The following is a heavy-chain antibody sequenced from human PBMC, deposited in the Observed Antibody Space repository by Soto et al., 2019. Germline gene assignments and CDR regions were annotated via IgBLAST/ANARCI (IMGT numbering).Heavy chain of an antibody. V-gene: IGHV1-2*04. CDR1: GYTFTGYY. CDR3: ARDLVVGATESYYYGMDV. D-gene: IGHD1-26*01. Sequence: ASVKVSCKASGYTFTGYYMHWVRQAPGQGLEWMGWINPNSGGTNYAQKFQGWVTMTRDTSISTAYMELSRLRSDDTAVYYCARDLVVGATESYYYGMDVWGQGTMVTVSS. J-gene: IGHJ6*02. CDR2: INPNSGGT.